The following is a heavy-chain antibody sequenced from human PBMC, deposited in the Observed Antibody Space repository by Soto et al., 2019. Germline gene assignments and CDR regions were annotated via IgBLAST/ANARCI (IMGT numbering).Heavy chain of an antibody. CDR1: GGSISSGGYY. CDR2: IYYSGST. V-gene: IGHV4-31*03. Sequence: SETLSLTCTVSGGSISSGGYYWSWIRQHPGKGLEWIGYIYYSGSTYYNPSLKSRVTISVDTSKNQFSLKLSSVTAADTAVYHCARYLRTWGVPWEPSPADYSFGMDVWGHGTTVTVCS. D-gene: IGHD3-10*01. J-gene: IGHJ6*02. CDR3: ARYLRTWGVPWEPSPADYSFGMDV.